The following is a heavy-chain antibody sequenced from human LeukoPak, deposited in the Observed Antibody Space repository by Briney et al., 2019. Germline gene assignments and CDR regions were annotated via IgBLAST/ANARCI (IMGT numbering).Heavy chain of an antibody. J-gene: IGHJ6*02. CDR2: IWYDGSNK. V-gene: IGHV3-33*01. Sequence: GTSLRLSCAASGFTFSSYGMHWVRQAPGKGLEWVAVIWYDGSNKYYADSVKGRFTISRDNSKNTLYLQMNSLRAEDTAVYYCASAGIAVAGTSYYYYYGMDVWGQGTTVTVSS. D-gene: IGHD6-19*01. CDR1: GFTFSSYG. CDR3: ASAGIAVAGTSYYYYYGMDV.